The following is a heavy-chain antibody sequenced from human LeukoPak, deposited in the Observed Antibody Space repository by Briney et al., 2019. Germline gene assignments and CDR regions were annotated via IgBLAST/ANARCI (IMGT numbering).Heavy chain of an antibody. CDR2: IKQDGSEK. V-gene: IGHV3-7*03. CDR3: ARVADNTRVVTDVYFDY. D-gene: IGHD2-21*02. Sequence: GGSLRLSCAASGFSYSNYWMSWVRQAPGKGLEWAANIKQDGSEKYYVDSVKGRFTISRDNAKNSLYLQLNSLRAEDTAVYYCARVADNTRVVTDVYFDYWGQGTLVTVSS. CDR1: GFSYSNYW. J-gene: IGHJ4*02.